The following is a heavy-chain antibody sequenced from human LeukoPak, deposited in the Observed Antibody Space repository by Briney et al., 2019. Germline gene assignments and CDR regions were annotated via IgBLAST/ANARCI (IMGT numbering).Heavy chain of an antibody. Sequence: SETLSLTCAVYGGSFSGYYWSWVRQPPEKGLEWIGEINHSGSTNYNPSLKSRVTISVDTSKNQFSLKLRSVTAADTAVYYCARETSQKGAHYMDVWGKGTTVTISS. CDR3: ARETSQKGAHYMDV. J-gene: IGHJ6*03. D-gene: IGHD3-16*01. V-gene: IGHV4-34*01. CDR1: GGSFSGYY. CDR2: INHSGST.